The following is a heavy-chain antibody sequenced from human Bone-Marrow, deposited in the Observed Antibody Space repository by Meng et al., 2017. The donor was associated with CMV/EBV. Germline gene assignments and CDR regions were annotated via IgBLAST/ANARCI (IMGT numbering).Heavy chain of an antibody. CDR3: ARIKTYYDFWSGSWDFDY. D-gene: IGHD3-3*01. Sequence: ASVKVSCKASGYTFTSYDINWVRQATGQGLEWMGWMNPNSGNTGYAQKFQGRVTITRNTSISTAYMELSSLRSEDTAVYYCARIKTYYDFWSGSWDFDYWGQGTLVTGYS. J-gene: IGHJ4*02. V-gene: IGHV1-8*03. CDR1: GYTFTSYD. CDR2: MNPNSGNT.